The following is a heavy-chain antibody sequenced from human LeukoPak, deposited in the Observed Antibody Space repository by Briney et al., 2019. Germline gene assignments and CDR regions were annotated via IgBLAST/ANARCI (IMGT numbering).Heavy chain of an antibody. CDR2: ISHDGSNK. Sequence: GGSLRLSCAASGFTFSSYGMHWVRQAPGKGLEWVAVISHDGSNKYYADSVKGRFTISRDNSKNTLYLQTNSLRAEDTAVYYCAKDPGYGSGSYLDYWGQGTLVTVSS. J-gene: IGHJ4*02. CDR1: GFTFSSYG. CDR3: AKDPGYGSGSYLDY. D-gene: IGHD3-10*01. V-gene: IGHV3-30*18.